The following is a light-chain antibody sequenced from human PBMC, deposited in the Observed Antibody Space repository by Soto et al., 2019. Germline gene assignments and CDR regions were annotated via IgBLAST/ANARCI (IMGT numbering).Light chain of an antibody. V-gene: IGKV1-9*01. CDR1: QGISSY. J-gene: IGKJ5*01. CDR2: AAS. CDR3: QQLNSYPIT. Sequence: DLQLTQSPSFLSASVGDRVTITCRASQGISSYLAWSQQKPGKAPKLLIYAASTLQSGVPSRFSGSGSGTEFTLTISSLQPEEFATYYCQQLNSYPITFGQGTRLEIK.